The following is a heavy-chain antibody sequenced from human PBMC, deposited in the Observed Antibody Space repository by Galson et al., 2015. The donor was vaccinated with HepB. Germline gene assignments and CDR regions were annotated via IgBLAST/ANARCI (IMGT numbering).Heavy chain of an antibody. CDR1: GYSFNIYW. CDR3: ARQFGSSDWFFDL. J-gene: IGHJ2*01. D-gene: IGHD3-10*01. CDR2: IYPGDSDT. V-gene: IGHV5-51*01. Sequence: QSGAAVKKPGESLKISCKGSGYSFNIYWIAWVRQMPGKGLEWMGIIYPGDSDTRYSPSFQGQVTMSADKSISTAYLQWNSLRASDTAMYYCARQFGSSDWFFDLWGRGTLVTVSS.